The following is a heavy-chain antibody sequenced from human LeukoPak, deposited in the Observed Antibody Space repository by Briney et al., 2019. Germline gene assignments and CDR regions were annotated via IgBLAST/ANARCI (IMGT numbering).Heavy chain of an antibody. V-gene: IGHV3-48*04. CDR1: GFKFSSFS. D-gene: IGHD5-18*01. CDR3: ARAIASYGDSAY. CDR2: ITSTSSAT. Sequence: QPGGSLRLSCAASGFKFSSFSMGWVRQAPGKGLEWLSYITSTSSATYYADSLQGRFTISRDNAKNSLYLQINSLRADDTAGYYCARAIASYGDSAYWGQGTLVTVSS. J-gene: IGHJ4*02.